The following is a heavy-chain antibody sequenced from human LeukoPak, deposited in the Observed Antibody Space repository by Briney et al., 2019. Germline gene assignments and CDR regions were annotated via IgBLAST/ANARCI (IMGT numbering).Heavy chain of an antibody. V-gene: IGHV4-59*08. CDR2: LYYSGST. Sequence: SETLSLTCTVSGDSINSYYWSWIRQPPGKGLEWIGNLYYSGSTNYNPSLKSRVTISIDTSKNQFSLNLSSVTSADTAVYYCARHRTYFAPFDYWGQGTLVTVSS. CDR1: GDSINSYY. D-gene: IGHD3-9*01. J-gene: IGHJ4*02. CDR3: ARHRTYFAPFDY.